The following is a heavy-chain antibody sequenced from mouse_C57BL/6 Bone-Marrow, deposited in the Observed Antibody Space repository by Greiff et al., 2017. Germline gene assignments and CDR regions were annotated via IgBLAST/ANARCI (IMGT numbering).Heavy chain of an antibody. D-gene: IGHD3-2*02. J-gene: IGHJ3*01. CDR2: INPDSSTI. CDR1: GIDFSRYW. V-gene: IGHV4-1*01. CDR3: ARLDSSGYAWFAY. Sequence: EVKLQESGGGLVQPGGSLKLSCAASGIDFSRYWMSWVRRAPGKGLEWIGEINPDSSTINYAPSLKDKFIISRDNAKNTLYLQMSKVRSEDTALYYCARLDSSGYAWFAYWGQGTLVTVSA.